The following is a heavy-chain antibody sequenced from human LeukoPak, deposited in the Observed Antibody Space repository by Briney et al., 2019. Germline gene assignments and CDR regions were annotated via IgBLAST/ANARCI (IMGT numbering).Heavy chain of an antibody. CDR3: ARAGRRDTAMVTHYFDY. CDR2: IIPILGIA. Sequence: SVKVSCKASGGTFSSYAISWVRQAPGQGLEWMGRIIPILGIANYAQKFQGRVTITADKSTSTVYMELSSLRSEDTAVYYCARAGRRDTAMVTHYFDYWGQGTLVTVSS. V-gene: IGHV1-69*04. D-gene: IGHD5-18*01. J-gene: IGHJ4*02. CDR1: GGTFSSYA.